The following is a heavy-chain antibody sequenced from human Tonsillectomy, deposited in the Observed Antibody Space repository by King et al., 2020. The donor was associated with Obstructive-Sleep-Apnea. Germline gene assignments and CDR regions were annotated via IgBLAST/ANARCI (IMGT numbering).Heavy chain of an antibody. D-gene: IGHD3-3*01. Sequence: QLVQAGGGLVKPGGSLILSSAASGFTFSDYYMSWSRQAPGQRLEWVSYISSSGRTIYYADSVKGRFTISRDNAKNSMYVQMNSMRVEDTAVYYCARGTYDFFYYGMDVWGQGTTVTVSS. CDR2: ISSSGRTI. V-gene: IGHV3-11*01. J-gene: IGHJ6*02. CDR3: ARGTYDFFYYGMDV. CDR1: GFTFSDYY.